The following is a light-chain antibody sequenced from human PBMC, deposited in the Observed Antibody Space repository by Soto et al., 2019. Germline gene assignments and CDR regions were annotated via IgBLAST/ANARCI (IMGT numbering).Light chain of an antibody. CDR2: GAS. V-gene: IGKV3-20*01. CDR1: QSVSSSY. CDR3: QQYGNAPFT. Sequence: EIVLTQAPGTLSFSTGERATLTCRASQSVSSSYLAWFQQKPSQAPRLLIYGASSRATGIPDRFSGSGSGTDFTLTISRLEPEDFAVYYCQQYGNAPFTFGPGTKVDIQ. J-gene: IGKJ3*01.